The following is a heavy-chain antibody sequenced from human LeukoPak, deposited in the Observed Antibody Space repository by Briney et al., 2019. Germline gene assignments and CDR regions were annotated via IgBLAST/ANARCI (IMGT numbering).Heavy chain of an antibody. V-gene: IGHV3-15*01. CDR1: GFTFSNAW. D-gene: IGHD2-2*01. Sequence: GGSLRLSCAASGFTFSNAWMSWVRQAPGKGLEWVGRITSKTDGGTTDYAAPVKGRFTISTDDSKNTLYLQMSSLKTEDSAVYYCTTDPLGYCSSTTCYAYFQHWGHGTLVTVSS. CDR2: ITSKTDGGTT. J-gene: IGHJ1*01. CDR3: TTDPLGYCSSTTCYAYFQH.